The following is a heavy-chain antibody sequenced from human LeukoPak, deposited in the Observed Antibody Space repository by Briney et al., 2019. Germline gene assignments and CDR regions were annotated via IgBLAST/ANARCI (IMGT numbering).Heavy chain of an antibody. CDR2: IYYSGST. V-gene: IGHV4-30-4*02. D-gene: IGHD3-16*01. CDR3: ARGRRVYVSTLNWFDS. J-gene: IGHJ5*01. CDR1: GGSISSGDYY. Sequence: SETLSLTCSVSGGSISSGDYYWSWIRQPPGKGLEWIGYIYYSGSTYYNPSLKSRVTISVDTSKNQFSLKLSSVTAADTAVYYCARGRRVYVSTLNWFDSWGQGTLVTVSS.